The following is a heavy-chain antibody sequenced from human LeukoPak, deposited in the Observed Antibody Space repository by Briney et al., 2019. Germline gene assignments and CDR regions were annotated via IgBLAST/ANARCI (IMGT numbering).Heavy chain of an antibody. CDR1: GYNFTTYW. CDR3: ASPHYYGSGAHGAFDI. J-gene: IGHJ3*02. Sequence: GESLKISCKGSGYNFTTYWIGWVRQMPGKGLEWMGIIYPGDSDTRYSPSFQGQVTISADKPISTAYLQWSSLKASDTAMYYCASPHYYGSGAHGAFDIWGQGTMVTVSS. D-gene: IGHD3-10*01. CDR2: IYPGDSDT. V-gene: IGHV5-51*04.